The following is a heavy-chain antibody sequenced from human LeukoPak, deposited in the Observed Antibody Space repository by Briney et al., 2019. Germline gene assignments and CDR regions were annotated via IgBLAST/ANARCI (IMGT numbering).Heavy chain of an antibody. D-gene: IGHD2-21*02. J-gene: IGHJ4*02. CDR3: ARDRLEAVTDDDYFDY. CDR1: GFTFSSYG. V-gene: IGHV3-30*02. Sequence: PGGSLRLSCAASGFTFSSYGMHWVRQAPGKGLEWVAFIRYDGGNKYYADSVKGRFTVSRDNSKNTVYLQMNTLRAEDTGVYYCARDRLEAVTDDDYFDYWGQGTLVTVSS. CDR2: IRYDGGNK.